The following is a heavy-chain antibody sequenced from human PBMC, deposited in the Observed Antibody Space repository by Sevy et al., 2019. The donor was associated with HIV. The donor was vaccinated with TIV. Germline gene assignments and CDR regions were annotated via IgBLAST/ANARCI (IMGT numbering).Heavy chain of an antibody. D-gene: IGHD4-17*01. Sequence: GSLRLSCTVSGGSISSYYWSWIRQPAGKGLEWIGRIYTSGSTNYNPSLKSRVTMSVDTSKNQFSLKLSSVTAADTAVYYCARESFNGGYGDVFDYWGQGTLVTVSS. V-gene: IGHV4-4*07. CDR1: GGSISSYY. CDR3: ARESFNGGYGDVFDY. J-gene: IGHJ4*02. CDR2: IYTSGST.